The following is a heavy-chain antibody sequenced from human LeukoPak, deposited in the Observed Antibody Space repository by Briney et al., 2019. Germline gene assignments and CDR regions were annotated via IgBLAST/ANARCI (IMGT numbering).Heavy chain of an antibody. CDR3: ARGIGDYDSYYFDY. CDR1: GYTFTSYG. D-gene: IGHD4-17*01. V-gene: IGHV1-18*01. CDR2: ISAYNGNT. Sequence: ASVRVSCKASGYTFTSYGISWVRQAPGQGLEWMGWISAYNGNTNYAQKLQGRVTMTTDTSTSTAYMELRSLRSDDTAVYYCARGIGDYDSYYFDYWGQGTLVTVSS. J-gene: IGHJ4*02.